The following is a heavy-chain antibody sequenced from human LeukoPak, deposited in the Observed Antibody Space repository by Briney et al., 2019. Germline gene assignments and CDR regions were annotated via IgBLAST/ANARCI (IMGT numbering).Heavy chain of an antibody. Sequence: GGSLRLSCAASGFTFSSYAMSWVRQAPGKGLEWVSAISGSGGSTYYADSVKGRFTISRDNSKNTLYLEMNSLRAEDTAVYYCARDPRIQLWFPLFDYWGQGTLVTVSS. CDR2: ISGSGGST. CDR1: GFTFSSYA. D-gene: IGHD5-18*01. J-gene: IGHJ4*02. V-gene: IGHV3-23*01. CDR3: ARDPRIQLWFPLFDY.